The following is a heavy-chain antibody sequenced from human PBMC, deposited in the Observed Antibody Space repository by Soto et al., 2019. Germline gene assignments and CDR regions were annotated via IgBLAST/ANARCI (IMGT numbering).Heavy chain of an antibody. CDR1: GYTLTELS. D-gene: IGHD2-15*01. CDR3: ATDGSLRGSGIFDY. Sequence: ASVKVSCKVSGYTLTELSMHCVRQAPGKGLEWMGGFDPEDGETIYAQKFQGRVTMTEDTSTDTAYMELSSLRSEDTAVYYCATDGSLRGSGIFDYWGQGTLVTVSS. CDR2: FDPEDGET. J-gene: IGHJ4*02. V-gene: IGHV1-24*01.